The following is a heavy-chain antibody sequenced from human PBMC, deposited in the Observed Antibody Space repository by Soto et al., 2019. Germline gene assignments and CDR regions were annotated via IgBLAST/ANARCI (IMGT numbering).Heavy chain of an antibody. CDR2: IFYSGST. CDR1: GGSVSSNSYY. V-gene: IGHV4-39*01. CDR3: ARHDQDYYYYYINV. J-gene: IGHJ6*03. Sequence: QLQLQESGPGLVKPLETLSLTCTVSGGSVSSNSYYWGWVRQPPGKGLEWIGGIFYSGSTYYNPSLKSRVTISVDTSKNQFSLKLSSMTAADTAVYYCARHDQDYYYYYINVWGKGTTVTVSS.